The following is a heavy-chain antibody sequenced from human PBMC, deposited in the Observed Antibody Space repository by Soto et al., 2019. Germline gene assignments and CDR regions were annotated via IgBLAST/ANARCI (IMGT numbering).Heavy chain of an antibody. CDR1: GYTFTNYG. J-gene: IGHJ4*02. CDR3: ARDSSGYYYSIY. CDR2: ISGYNGNT. Sequence: ASVKVSCKASGYTFTNYGFSWVRQAPGQGLEWMGWISGYNGNTKYAEKFQGRVTMTTDTSTSTAHMELRSLRSDDTAVYYCARDSSGYYYSIYWGQGTLVTVSS. D-gene: IGHD3-22*01. V-gene: IGHV1-18*01.